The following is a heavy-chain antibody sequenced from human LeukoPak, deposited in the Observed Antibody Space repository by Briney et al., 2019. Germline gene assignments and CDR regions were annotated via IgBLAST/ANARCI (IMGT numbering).Heavy chain of an antibody. CDR1: GGSISSYD. J-gene: IGHJ4*02. V-gene: IGHV4-4*07. CDR3: ARVNINYYDSSGYLDY. D-gene: IGHD3-22*01. CDR2: IYTSGST. Sequence: SETLSLTCTVSGGSISSYDWSWIRQPAGKGLEWVGRIYTSGSTNYNPSLKSRVTMSVDTSKNQLSLKLISVTAADTAVYYCARVNINYYDSSGYLDYWGQGTLVTVSS.